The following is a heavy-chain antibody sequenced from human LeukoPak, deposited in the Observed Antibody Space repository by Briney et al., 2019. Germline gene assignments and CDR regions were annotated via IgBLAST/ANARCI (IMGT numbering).Heavy chain of an antibody. D-gene: IGHD3-9*01. CDR2: IIPIFGTA. CDR1: GGTFSSYA. J-gene: IGHJ4*02. CDR3: ARAGRYFDWSFDY. V-gene: IGHV1-69*13. Sequence: SVKVSCKASGGTFSSYAISWVRQAPGQGLEWMGGIIPIFGTANYAQKFQGRVTITADESTSTAYMELSSLRSEDTAVYYCARAGRYFDWSFDYWGQGTLVTVSS.